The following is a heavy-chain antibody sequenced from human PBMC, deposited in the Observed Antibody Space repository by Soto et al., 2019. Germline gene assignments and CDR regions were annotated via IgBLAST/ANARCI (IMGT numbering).Heavy chain of an antibody. CDR1: GFNFDSYT. J-gene: IGHJ6*02. CDR3: ARDCSGGSCYPGMDV. Sequence: GGSGLSCAASGFNFDSYTINWVRQAPGKRLEWLSSISSSGYIFSTDSVRGRFTIPRDNAKNSVYLQINSLRAEDTAVYFCARDCSGGSCYPGMDVWGQGTTVTVSS. D-gene: IGHD2-15*01. V-gene: IGHV3-21*01. CDR2: ISSSGYI.